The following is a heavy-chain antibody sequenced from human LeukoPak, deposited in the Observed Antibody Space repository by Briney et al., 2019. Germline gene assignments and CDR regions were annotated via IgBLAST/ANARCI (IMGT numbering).Heavy chain of an antibody. Sequence: ASVKVSCKVSGYTLTELSMHWVRQAPGKGLEWMGGFDPEDGETIYAQKFQGRVTMTEDTSTDTAYMELSSLRSEDTAVYYCATGYSSGSLSRWFGPWGQGTPVTGSS. CDR1: GYTLTELS. D-gene: IGHD6-19*01. J-gene: IGHJ5*02. CDR2: FDPEDGET. CDR3: ATGYSSGSLSRWFGP. V-gene: IGHV1-24*01.